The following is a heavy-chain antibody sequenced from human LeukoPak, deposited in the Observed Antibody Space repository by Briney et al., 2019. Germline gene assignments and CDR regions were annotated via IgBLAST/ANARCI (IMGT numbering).Heavy chain of an antibody. CDR3: ARGEDSSGWLFDY. CDR2: INPISGDT. CDR1: GYTFIVYY. Sequence: ASVKVSCKSSGYTFIVYYLHWVRQAPGRGLEWMGWINPISGDTNYAQRFHGRVTMARDKSLSTAYMELNSLRSDGTAVYYCARGEDSSGWLFDYWGQGTLITVSS. J-gene: IGHJ4*02. D-gene: IGHD6-19*01. V-gene: IGHV1-2*02.